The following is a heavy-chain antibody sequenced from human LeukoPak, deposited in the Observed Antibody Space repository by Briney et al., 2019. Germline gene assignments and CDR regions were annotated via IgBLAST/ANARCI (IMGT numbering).Heavy chain of an antibody. Sequence: PGGSLRLSCAASGITFSSYAMSWVRQAPGKGLEWVSAISGSGGSTYYADSVKGRFTISRDNSKNTLYLQMNSLRAEDTAVYYCAKDRGEFSGLDYWGQGTLVTVSS. CDR3: AKDRGEFSGLDY. J-gene: IGHJ4*02. CDR1: GITFSSYA. CDR2: ISGSGGST. D-gene: IGHD5-12*01. V-gene: IGHV3-23*01.